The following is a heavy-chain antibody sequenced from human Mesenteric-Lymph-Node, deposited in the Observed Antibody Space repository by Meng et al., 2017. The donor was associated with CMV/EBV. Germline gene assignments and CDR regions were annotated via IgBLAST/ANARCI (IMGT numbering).Heavy chain of an antibody. CDR3: ARGRFTSDY. J-gene: IGHJ4*02. D-gene: IGHD4-17*01. CDR2: IKEDGSEE. Sequence: GESLKISCAASGFTFSSYWITWVRQAPGKGLEWVATIKEDGSEEYYVDSVKGRFTISRDNAKNSLYLQMNSLRVEDTAVYYCARGRFTSDYWGQGTLVTVSS. CDR1: GFTFSSYW. V-gene: IGHV3-7*01.